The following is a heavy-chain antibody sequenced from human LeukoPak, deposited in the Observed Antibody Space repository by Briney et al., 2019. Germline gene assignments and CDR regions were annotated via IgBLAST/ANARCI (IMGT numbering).Heavy chain of an antibody. J-gene: IGHJ4*02. CDR2: ISGSGGGT. V-gene: IGHV3-23*01. CDR1: GFTFSSYA. D-gene: IGHD2-15*01. Sequence: GGSLRLSCAASGFTFSSYAMSWVRQAPGKGLEWVSGISGSGGGTYYADSVKGRFTISRDNSKNTLYLQMNSLRAEDTAVYYCAREGVVVTATRYYFDSWGQGTQVTVSS. CDR3: AREGVVVTATRYYFDS.